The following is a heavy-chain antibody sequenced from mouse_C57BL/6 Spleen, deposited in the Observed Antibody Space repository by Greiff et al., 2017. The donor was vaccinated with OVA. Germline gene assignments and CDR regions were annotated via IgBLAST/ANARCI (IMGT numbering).Heavy chain of an antibody. CDR3: ARGYYGRDFDY. J-gene: IGHJ2*01. CDR2: IHPNSGST. CDR1: GYTFTSYW. D-gene: IGHD1-1*01. Sequence: QVQLQQPGAELVKPGASVKLSCKASGYTFTSYWMHWVKQRPGQGLEWIGMIHPNSGSTNYNEKFKSKATLTVGKSSSTAYMQLSSLTSEDSAVYYCARGYYGRDFDYWGQGTTLTVSS. V-gene: IGHV1-64*01.